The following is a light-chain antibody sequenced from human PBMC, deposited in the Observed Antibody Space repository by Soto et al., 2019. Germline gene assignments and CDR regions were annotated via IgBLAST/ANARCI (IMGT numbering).Light chain of an antibody. CDR3: QHPTDFT. V-gene: IGKV1-5*01. J-gene: IGKJ2*01. Sequence: DIQMTQSPSTLAASVGDTVTMTCRSSSKWLAWYQKKPGKAPKLLIYDVSNLATGVPPRFSGSTSGAESTLTITGLQPDDLGTYYCQHPTDFTFGQGTKVEIK. CDR2: DVS. CDR1: SSKW.